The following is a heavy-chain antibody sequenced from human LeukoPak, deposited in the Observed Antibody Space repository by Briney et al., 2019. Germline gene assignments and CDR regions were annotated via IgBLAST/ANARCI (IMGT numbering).Heavy chain of an antibody. J-gene: IGHJ6*02. V-gene: IGHV3-30*18. Sequence: PGGSLRLSCAASGFTFSSYGMHWVRQAPGKGLEWVAVISYDGSNKYYADSVKGRFTISRDNSKNTLYLQMNSLRAEDTAVYYCAKGHGDYVSDYYDMDVWGQGTTVTVSS. CDR3: AKGHGDYVSDYYDMDV. CDR2: ISYDGSNK. CDR1: GFTFSSYG. D-gene: IGHD4-17*01.